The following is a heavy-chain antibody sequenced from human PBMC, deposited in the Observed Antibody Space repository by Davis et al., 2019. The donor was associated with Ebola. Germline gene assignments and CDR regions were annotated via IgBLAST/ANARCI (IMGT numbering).Heavy chain of an antibody. CDR3: ARGKWFDP. CDR1: GYTFTGYS. CDR2: INPNIGVT. V-gene: IGHV1-2*06. Sequence: ASVKVSCKASGYTFTGYSIHWVRQAPGQGLEWMGRINPNIGVTNYAQKFQGRVTLTADKATNTAYMELSGLRFDDTAVYYCARGKWFDPWGQGTLVSVTS. J-gene: IGHJ5*02.